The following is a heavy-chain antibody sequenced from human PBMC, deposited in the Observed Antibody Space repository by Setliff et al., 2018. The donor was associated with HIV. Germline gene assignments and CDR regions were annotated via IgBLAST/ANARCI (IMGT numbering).Heavy chain of an antibody. Sequence: GESLKISCAASGFTFSSYGMPWVRQAPGKGLEWVAFIRYDGSNKYYADSAKGRFTISRDNSKNTLYLQMNSLRAEDTAVYYCAKDRYYDSSGSPFDYWGQGTLVTVSS. V-gene: IGHV3-30*02. CDR3: AKDRYYDSSGSPFDY. CDR1: GFTFSSYG. D-gene: IGHD3-22*01. CDR2: IRYDGSNK. J-gene: IGHJ4*02.